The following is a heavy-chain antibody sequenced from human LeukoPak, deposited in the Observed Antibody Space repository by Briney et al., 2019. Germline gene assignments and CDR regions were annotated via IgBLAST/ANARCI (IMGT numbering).Heavy chain of an antibody. CDR1: GFTFSSYA. D-gene: IGHD3-10*01. J-gene: IGHJ5*02. Sequence: GRSLRLSCAASGFTFSSYAMHWVRQAPGKGLEWVAVISYDGSNNYYADSVKGRFTISRDNSKNTLYLQMNSLRAEDTAVYYCARGGYYYGSGSYYKRSSRFDPWGQGTLVTVSS. CDR3: ARGGYYYGSGSYYKRSSRFDP. CDR2: ISYDGSNN. V-gene: IGHV3-30*01.